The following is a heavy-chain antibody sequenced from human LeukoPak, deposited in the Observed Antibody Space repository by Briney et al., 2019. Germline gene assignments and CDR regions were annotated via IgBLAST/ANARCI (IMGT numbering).Heavy chain of an antibody. Sequence: SETLSLTCTVSGGSISSGGYYWSWIRQPPGKGLEWIGYIYHSGSTYYNPSLKSRVTTSVDRSKNQFSLKLSSVTAADTAVYYCAGAGQERTENYYYYYMDVWGKGTTVTVSS. CDR2: IYHSGST. CDR1: GGSISSGGYY. CDR3: AGAGQERTENYYYYYMDV. V-gene: IGHV4-30-2*01. D-gene: IGHD1-26*01. J-gene: IGHJ6*03.